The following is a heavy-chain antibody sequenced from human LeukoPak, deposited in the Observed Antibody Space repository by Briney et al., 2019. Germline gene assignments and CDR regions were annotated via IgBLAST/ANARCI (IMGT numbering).Heavy chain of an antibody. D-gene: IGHD1-26*01. CDR2: ISSNGGST. J-gene: IGHJ2*01. CDR1: GFTFSSYA. CDR3: AKDRTVGASYWYFDL. V-gene: IGHV3-64*04. Sequence: GGSLRLSCSASGFTFSSYAMHWVRQAPGKGLEYVSGISSNGGSTYYADSVKGRFTISRDSSKNTLFLHMNTLRAEDTAIYYCAKDRTVGASYWYFDLWGRGTLVTVSS.